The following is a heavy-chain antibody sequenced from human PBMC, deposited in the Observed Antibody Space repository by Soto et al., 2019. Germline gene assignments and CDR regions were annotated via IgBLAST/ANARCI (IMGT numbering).Heavy chain of an antibody. V-gene: IGHV3-9*01. Sequence: GGSLRLSCTASGFTFDDYAMHWVRQVPGKGLEWVSGINWNSGSIGYGDSVKGRFAISRDNAKNSLHLQMNSLSAEDTAFYYCVKDESINWYSWFDPWGQGTLVTVSS. D-gene: IGHD6-13*01. CDR1: GFTFDDYA. CDR2: INWNSGSI. CDR3: VKDESINWYSWFDP. J-gene: IGHJ5*02.